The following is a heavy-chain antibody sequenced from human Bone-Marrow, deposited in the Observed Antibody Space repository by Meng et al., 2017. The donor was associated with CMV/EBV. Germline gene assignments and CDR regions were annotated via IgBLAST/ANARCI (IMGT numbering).Heavy chain of an antibody. CDR2: INWNGGST. J-gene: IGHJ6*02. CDR1: GFMFDDYG. V-gene: IGHV3-20*01. CDR3: ARNVGYYYGMDV. Sequence: GGSLRLSCAASGFMFDDYGMSWVRQAPGKGLEWVSGINWNGGSTDYADSVKGRFTISRDNAKNSLYLHMNSLRVEYTALYHCARNVGYYYGMDVWGQGSTVTFSS. D-gene: IGHD1-26*01.